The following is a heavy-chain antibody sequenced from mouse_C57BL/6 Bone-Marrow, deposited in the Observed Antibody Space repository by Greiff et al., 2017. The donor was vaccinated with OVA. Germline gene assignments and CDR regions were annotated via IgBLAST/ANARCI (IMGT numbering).Heavy chain of an antibody. V-gene: IGHV1-19*01. CDR3: ARGGLRRWFAY. CDR2: INPYNGGT. CDR1: GYTFTDYY. Sequence: VQLQQSGPVLVKPGASVKMSCKASGYTFTDYYMNWVKQSHGKSLEWIGVINPYNGGTSYNQKFKGKATLTVDKSSSTAYMELNSLTSEDSAVYYCARGGLRRWFAYWGQGTLVTVSA. D-gene: IGHD2-12*01. J-gene: IGHJ3*01.